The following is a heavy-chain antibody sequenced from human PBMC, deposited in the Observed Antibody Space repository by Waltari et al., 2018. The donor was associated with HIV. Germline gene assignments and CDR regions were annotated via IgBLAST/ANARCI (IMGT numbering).Heavy chain of an antibody. CDR2: ISYDGRKK. D-gene: IGHD3-10*01. CDR3: ARDSSQVHWFGESLAL. Sequence: QAQLVESGAGVVQPGDVLRPSCAASGPAFGSPGLPPGRQAPGKGLEWLAAISYDGRKKYYGDSLRGRLTISRDNSKKTLYLQMNTLRPEDTAIYFCARDSSQVHWFGESLALWGQGTLVIVSS. CDR1: GPAFGSPG. J-gene: IGHJ4*02. V-gene: IGHV3-30*03.